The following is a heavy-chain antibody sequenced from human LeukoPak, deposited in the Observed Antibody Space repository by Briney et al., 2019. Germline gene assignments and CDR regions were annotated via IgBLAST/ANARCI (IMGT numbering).Heavy chain of an antibody. D-gene: IGHD4-17*01. V-gene: IGHV1-46*02. J-gene: IGHJ2*01. CDR2: IISSDGST. Sequence: GASLKLSYKASGYPFNSYYIYWVRQAPGQGLEWMGNIISSDGSTSYAQKFQGRVTMTRDTSTTTVYMELSSLTSDDTAVYFCAKAFAYGDWYFDLWGRGTPVTVSS. CDR3: AKAFAYGDWYFDL. CDR1: GYPFNSYY.